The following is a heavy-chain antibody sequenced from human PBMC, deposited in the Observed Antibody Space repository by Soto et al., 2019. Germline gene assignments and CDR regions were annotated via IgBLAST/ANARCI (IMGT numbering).Heavy chain of an antibody. CDR2: IDHSGST. V-gene: IGHV4-30-2*01. D-gene: IGHD7-27*01. Sequence: QLQLQESGSGLVKPSQTLSLTCAVSGGSISSGGYSWSWIRQPPGKGLEWIGYIDHSGSTNHNPSLNSRATISADRSKNQFSLKLSSVTAADTAVYYCARVPGPWGQGTLVTVSS. CDR3: ARVPGP. J-gene: IGHJ5*02. CDR1: GGSISSGGYS.